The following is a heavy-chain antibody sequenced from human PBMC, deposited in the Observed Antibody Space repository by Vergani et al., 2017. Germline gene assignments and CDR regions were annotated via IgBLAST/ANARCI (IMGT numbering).Heavy chain of an antibody. CDR1: GGSISSYY. J-gene: IGHJ4*02. D-gene: IGHD3-10*01. CDR3: EREAYHHSGSSH. V-gene: IGHV4-59*01. Sequence: QVQLQESGPGLVKPSETLSLTCTVSGGSISSYYWSWIRQPPGKGLEWIGYIYYSGSTNYNPSLKSRVTISVDTSKNQFSLKLSSVTAADTAVYYCEREAYHHSGSSHWGQGTLVTVSS. CDR2: IYYSGST.